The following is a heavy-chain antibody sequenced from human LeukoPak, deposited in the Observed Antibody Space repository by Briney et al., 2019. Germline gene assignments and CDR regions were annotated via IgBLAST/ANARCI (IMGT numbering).Heavy chain of an antibody. Sequence: GGSLRLSCAASGFSFSDYYMTWIRQAPGKGLEWVSYTTSSGSTVFYADSVKGRLTISRDNAKKSLYLQMNSLRAEDTAVYYCARAWNDAFDIWGQGTMVTVSS. CDR3: ARAWNDAFDI. J-gene: IGHJ3*02. CDR2: TTSSGSTV. V-gene: IGHV3-11*04. D-gene: IGHD1-1*01. CDR1: GFSFSDYY.